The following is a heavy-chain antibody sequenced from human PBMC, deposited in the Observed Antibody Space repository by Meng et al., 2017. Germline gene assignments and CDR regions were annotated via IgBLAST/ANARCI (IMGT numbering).Heavy chain of an antibody. V-gene: IGHV3-30*01. Sequence: GESLKIFCAASGVTFSSSAMHLVRQAPGKGLERVAVISYDGSNKYYEGFVKGRFNIFKDNSNNTLYQQMNRLKAENTAVYYYARPILGYCSGGSCYESLKAFDIWGQGTMVTVSS. D-gene: IGHD2-15*01. CDR3: ARPILGYCSGGSCYESLKAFDI. CDR1: GVTFSSSA. J-gene: IGHJ3*02. CDR2: ISYDGSNK.